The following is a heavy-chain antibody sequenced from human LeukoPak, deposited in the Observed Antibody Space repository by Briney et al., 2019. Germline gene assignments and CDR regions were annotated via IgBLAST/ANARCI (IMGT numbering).Heavy chain of an antibody. Sequence: ASVKVSCKASGGTFSSYAISWVRQAPGQGLEWMGRIIPIFGTANYAQKFQGRVTITADKSTSTAYMELSSLRSEGTAVYYCARGFRGYSGYDSGYWGQGTLVTVSS. V-gene: IGHV1-69*06. CDR3: ARGFRGYSGYDSGY. CDR1: GGTFSSYA. J-gene: IGHJ4*02. D-gene: IGHD5-12*01. CDR2: IIPIFGTA.